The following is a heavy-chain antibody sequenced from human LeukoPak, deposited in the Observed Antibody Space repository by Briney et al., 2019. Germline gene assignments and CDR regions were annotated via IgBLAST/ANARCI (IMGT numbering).Heavy chain of an antibody. J-gene: IGHJ3*02. CDR2: IYYSGST. D-gene: IGHD4-17*01. V-gene: IGHV4-39*07. Sequence: SETLSLTCTVSGGSISSSSYYWGWIRQPPGKGLEWIGSIYYSGSTYYNPSLKSRVTISVDTSKNQFSLKLSSVTAADTAVYYCASYDYGDYEAFDIWGQGTMVTVSS. CDR3: ASYDYGDYEAFDI. CDR1: GGSISSSSYY.